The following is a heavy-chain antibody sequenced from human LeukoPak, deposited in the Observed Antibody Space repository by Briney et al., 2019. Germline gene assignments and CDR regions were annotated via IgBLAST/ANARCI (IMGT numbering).Heavy chain of an antibody. J-gene: IGHJ4*02. V-gene: IGHV1-46*01. CDR1: GYTFTSYY. CDR2: INPSGGST. Sequence: GASVKVSCKASGYTFTSYYMHWVRQAPGQGLEWMGIINPSGGSTSYAQKFQGRVTMTRDTSTSTVYMELSSLRSEDTAVYYCARDGVCGSSTSCYVFDYWSQGTLVTVSS. D-gene: IGHD2-2*01. CDR3: ARDGVCGSSTSCYVFDY.